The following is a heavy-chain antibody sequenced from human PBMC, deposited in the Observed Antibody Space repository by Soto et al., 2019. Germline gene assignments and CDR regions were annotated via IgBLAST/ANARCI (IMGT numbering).Heavy chain of an antibody. CDR3: AAGGVTSVAQFDY. CDR2: IGAAGDT. V-gene: IGHV3-13*01. CDR1: GFTFSNYA. D-gene: IGHD3-16*01. J-gene: IGHJ4*02. Sequence: EVQLVESGGGLVQPGGSLRLSCAASGFTFSNYAMHWVRQPTGKGLEWVSGIGAAGDTYYPGSVKGRFTISRENAKNSLYLQMNCLRAGDTAVYYCAAGGVTSVAQFDYWCQGTLVTVSS.